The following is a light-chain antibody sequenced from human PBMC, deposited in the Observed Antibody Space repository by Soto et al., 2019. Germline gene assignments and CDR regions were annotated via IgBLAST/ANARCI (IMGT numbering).Light chain of an antibody. CDR2: DTS. V-gene: IGKV3-11*01. CDR3: QQYTNWPYT. CDR1: QSVSSY. J-gene: IGKJ5*01. Sequence: VLTQSPATLSLSPGERATLSCRASQSVSSYLAWYQQKPGQAPRLLIYDTSNRATGVPDRFSGSGSGTEFTLTISSLQSEDFAVYCCQQYTNWPYTFGQGTRLEIK.